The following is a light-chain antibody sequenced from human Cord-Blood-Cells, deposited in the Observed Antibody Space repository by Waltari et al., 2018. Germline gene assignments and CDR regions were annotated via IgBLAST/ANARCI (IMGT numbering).Light chain of an antibody. CDR2: AAS. Sequence: DIQMTQSPSSLSASVGDRVTITCRASQGISSWLAWYQQKPEKAPKSLIYAASSVQSGVPSRFSGSGSGTDVTLTSSSRQPEDFATYYCQQYNSYPGTFGQGTRLEIK. CDR3: QQYNSYPGT. CDR1: QGISSW. J-gene: IGKJ5*01. V-gene: IGKV1D-16*01.